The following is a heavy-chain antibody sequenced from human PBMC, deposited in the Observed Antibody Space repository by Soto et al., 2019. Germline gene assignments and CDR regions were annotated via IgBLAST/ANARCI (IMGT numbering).Heavy chain of an antibody. V-gene: IGHV3-48*01. Sequence: PGGSLRLSCAASGFTFSSYAMNWVRQAPGKGLEWVSHIGTSSSPIYYADSVKGRFTISRDNAKNSLYLQMNSLRAEDTAVYYCVRDRGSTDFDYWGQGALVTVSS. CDR2: IGTSSSPI. CDR1: GFTFSSYA. CDR3: VRDRGSTDFDY. J-gene: IGHJ4*02. D-gene: IGHD2-8*02.